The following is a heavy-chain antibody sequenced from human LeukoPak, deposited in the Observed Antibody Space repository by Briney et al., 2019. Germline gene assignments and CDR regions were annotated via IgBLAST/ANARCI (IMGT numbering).Heavy chain of an antibody. Sequence: GGSLRLSCAASGFTFISYWMSWVRQAPGKGLEWVANIKQDGSEKYYVDSVKGRFTISRDNAKNSLYLQMNSLRAEDTAVYYCARALYGDYASFDYWGQGTLVTVSS. V-gene: IGHV3-7*01. CDR3: ARALYGDYASFDY. J-gene: IGHJ4*02. CDR1: GFTFISYW. D-gene: IGHD4-17*01. CDR2: IKQDGSEK.